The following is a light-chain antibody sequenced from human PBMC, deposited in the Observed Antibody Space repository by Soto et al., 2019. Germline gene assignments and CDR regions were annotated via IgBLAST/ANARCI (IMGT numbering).Light chain of an antibody. CDR3: QQYNSYCTWT. CDR1: QSISSW. J-gene: IGKJ1*01. Sequence: DIQMTQSPSTLSASVGDRVTITCRASQSISSWLAWYQQKPGKAPKLLIYDASSLESGVPSRFSGSGSGTEFTLNIRSLQPDDFANYYCQQYNSYCTWTLGQGTKVDIK. CDR2: DAS. V-gene: IGKV1-5*01.